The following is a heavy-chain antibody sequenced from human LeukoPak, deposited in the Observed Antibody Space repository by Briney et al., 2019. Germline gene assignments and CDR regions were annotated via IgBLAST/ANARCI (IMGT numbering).Heavy chain of an antibody. D-gene: IGHD2-2*02. J-gene: IGHJ6*03. V-gene: IGHV1-18*01. CDR3: ARGRYCSGTSCYKVYYYYMDV. CDR2: ISAYNGNT. CDR1: GYTFTTYG. Sequence: ASVKVSCKASGYTFTTYGISWVRQAPGQGLEWMGWISAYNGNTNYAQNLQGRVTMTTDTSTSTAHMELRSLRSDDTAVYYCARGRYCSGTSCYKVYYYYMDVWGKGTTVTVSS.